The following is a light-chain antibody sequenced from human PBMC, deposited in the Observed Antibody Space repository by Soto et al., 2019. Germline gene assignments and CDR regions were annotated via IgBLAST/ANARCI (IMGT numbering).Light chain of an antibody. CDR1: QGVTTN. J-gene: IGKJ5*01. CDR3: QQYGSSPIT. Sequence: EIVMTQSPDTLSVSPGERATLTCRAGQGVTTNLAWYQQKPGQAPRLLIYGASSRATGIPDRFSGSGSGTEFTLTISRLEPEDFAVYYCQQYGSSPITFGQGTRLEIK. V-gene: IGKV3-20*01. CDR2: GAS.